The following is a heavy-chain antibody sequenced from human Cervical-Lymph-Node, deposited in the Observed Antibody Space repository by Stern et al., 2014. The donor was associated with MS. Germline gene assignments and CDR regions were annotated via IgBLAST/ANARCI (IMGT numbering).Heavy chain of an antibody. CDR2: ISNEGVNK. CDR1: GFTISNSA. Sequence: DQLVESGGGVVQPGRSLRLSCATSGFTISNSALHWVRQAPGKGLEWVAGISNEGVNKHYADSVKGRFTISRDNSNNTLYLQMNSLRPEDTAVYYCARSHVAYWGQGTLVTVSS. J-gene: IGHJ4*02. V-gene: IGHV3-30-3*01. CDR3: ARSHVAY. D-gene: IGHD3-3*01.